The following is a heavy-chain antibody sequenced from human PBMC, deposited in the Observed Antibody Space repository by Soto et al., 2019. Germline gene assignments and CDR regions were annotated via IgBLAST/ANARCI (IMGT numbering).Heavy chain of an antibody. Sequence: SEALSRTGAVQDASLKDYSWRCIRQPPGKGLEWIGEIHDSGSTNDNPSIMSRVTLSRDTYKNQVSLQLSYMTAADTAVYYCATRLGGWYFDFWGQGILVTVSS. CDR1: DASLKDYS. CDR2: IHDSGST. CDR3: ATRLGGWYFDF. V-gene: IGHV4-34*01. J-gene: IGHJ4*02. D-gene: IGHD6-19*01.